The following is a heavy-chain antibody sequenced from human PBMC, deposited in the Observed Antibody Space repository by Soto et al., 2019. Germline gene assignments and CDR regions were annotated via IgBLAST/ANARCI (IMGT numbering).Heavy chain of an antibody. D-gene: IGHD3-9*01. V-gene: IGHV1-2*02. CDR1: GYTFTGYY. CDR3: AKEQRGYDILTGYYYFGY. Sequence: ASVKVSCKAPGYTFTGYYTHWVRHAPGKGLEWMGWLHPNSGGTNYAQTFQSSVPMTRDASISTAYMELSRLRSDDTAVYYCAKEQRGYDILTGYYYFGYWGQGTLVTVSS. CDR2: LHPNSGGT. J-gene: IGHJ4*02.